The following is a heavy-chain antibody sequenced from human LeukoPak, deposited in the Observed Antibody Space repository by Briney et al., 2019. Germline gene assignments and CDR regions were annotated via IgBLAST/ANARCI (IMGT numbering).Heavy chain of an antibody. CDR1: GGSITRSGSY. CDR3: AAYSSGTMFDS. Sequence: PETLSLTCTVSGGSITRSGSYWGWVRQPPGKGLEWIGSIFPTGRAYYNPSLKSRVTISIDTSRNQFTLKQSSVTASDTSIYYCAAYSSGTMFDSWGPGALVTVSS. V-gene: IGHV4-39*01. J-gene: IGHJ4*02. CDR2: IFPTGRA. D-gene: IGHD4-11*01.